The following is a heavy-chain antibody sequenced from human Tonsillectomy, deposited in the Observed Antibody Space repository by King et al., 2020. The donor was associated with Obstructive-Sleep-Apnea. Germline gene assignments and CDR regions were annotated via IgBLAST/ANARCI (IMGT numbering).Heavy chain of an antibody. Sequence: VQLVESGGGLVQPGGSLRLSCAVSGFTFSSYAMSWVRQAPGKGLEWVSGVSGSGDSTHYADSVKGRFTISSDNSKNTLYLQMNSLQSEDTAVYYCAKSIITMIRGVIIEGYYFEYWGQGTLVTVSS. CDR2: VSGSGDST. V-gene: IGHV3-23*04. CDR3: AKSIITMIRGVIIEGYYFEY. J-gene: IGHJ4*02. CDR1: GFTFSSYA. D-gene: IGHD3-10*01.